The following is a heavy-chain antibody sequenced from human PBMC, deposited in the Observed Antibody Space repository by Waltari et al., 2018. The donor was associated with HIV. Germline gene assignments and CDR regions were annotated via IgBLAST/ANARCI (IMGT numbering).Heavy chain of an antibody. CDR2: IWYDGSNK. D-gene: IGHD2-2*01. CDR1: GFTFSSYG. J-gene: IGHJ4*02. CDR3: ARDEGDIVVVPAFDY. V-gene: IGHV3-33*01. Sequence: QVQLVESGGGVVQPGRSLRLSCAASGFTFSSYGMHWVRQAPGKGLEWVAVIWYDGSNKYYADSVKGRFTIARDNSKNTLYLQMNSLRAEDTAVYYCARDEGDIVVVPAFDYWGQGTLVSVSS.